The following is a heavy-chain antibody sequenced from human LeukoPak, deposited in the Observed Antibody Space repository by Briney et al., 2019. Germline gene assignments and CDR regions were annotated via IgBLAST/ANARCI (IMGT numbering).Heavy chain of an antibody. Sequence: SETLCLTCTVSGGSVSGYYWSWIRQSPGKGLEWIGYIYYSGSTNYNPSLRSRATISLETSKNQFSLKLSSVTAADTAVYYCARGAGRSGWGYWGQGTLVTVSS. J-gene: IGHJ4*02. V-gene: IGHV4-59*02. CDR3: ARGAGRSGWGY. D-gene: IGHD6-19*01. CDR2: IYYSGST. CDR1: GGSVSGYY.